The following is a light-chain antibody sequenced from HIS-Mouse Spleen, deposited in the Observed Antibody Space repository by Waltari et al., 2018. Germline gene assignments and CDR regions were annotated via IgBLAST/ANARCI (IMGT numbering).Light chain of an antibody. V-gene: IGLV2-14*03. Sequence: QSALTQPASVSGSPGQSIPISCTGTSSDVGGYNYVSWYQQHPGKAPKLMLYDVSNRPSGVSNRFSGSKSGNTASLTISGLQAEDEADYYCSSYTSSSFNVVFGGGTKLTVL. CDR2: DVS. J-gene: IGLJ2*01. CDR3: SSYTSSSFNVV. CDR1: SSDVGGYNY.